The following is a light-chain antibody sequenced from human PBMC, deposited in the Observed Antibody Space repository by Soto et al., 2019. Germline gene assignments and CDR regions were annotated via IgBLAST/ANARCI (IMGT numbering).Light chain of an antibody. CDR3: CAYTSSSTVV. CDR2: DVS. V-gene: IGLV2-14*01. J-gene: IGLJ2*01. CDR1: SSDVGGYNY. Sequence: QSALTQPASVSGSPGQSITISCTGTSSDVGGYNYVSWYQQHPGKAPKLMIYDVSNRPSGVSNRFSGSKSGNTASLTISGLPAEDEADYYCCAYTSSSTVVCGRGTK.